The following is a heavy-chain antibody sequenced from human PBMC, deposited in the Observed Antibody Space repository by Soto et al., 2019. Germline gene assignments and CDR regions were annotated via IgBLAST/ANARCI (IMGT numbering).Heavy chain of an antibody. J-gene: IGHJ5*01. CDR2: IYSGDRT. Sequence: PGGSLRLSCAASGFTVSTFYMNWIRQAPGKGLEWVSVIYSGDRTSYADSVRGRFTIPRDSSKNTLYLQMNSLTAEDTAVYFCATEFYYRFDSWGQGTPVTVSS. D-gene: IGHD2-8*01. V-gene: IGHV3-66*01. CDR1: GFTVSTFY. CDR3: ATEFYYRFDS.